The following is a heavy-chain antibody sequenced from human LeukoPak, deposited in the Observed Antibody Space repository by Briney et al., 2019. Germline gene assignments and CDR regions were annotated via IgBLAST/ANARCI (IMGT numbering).Heavy chain of an antibody. J-gene: IGHJ4*02. CDR3: ATGYCSGGSCYPPFDY. V-gene: IGHV3-21*01. Sequence: PGGSLRLSCAASGFTFSSYSMNWVRQAPGKGLEWVSSISSSSSYIYYADSVKGRFTISRDNAKNSLYLQMNSLRAEDTAVYYCATGYCSGGSCYPPFDYWGQGTLVTVSS. CDR1: GFTFSSYS. D-gene: IGHD2-15*01. CDR2: ISSSSSYI.